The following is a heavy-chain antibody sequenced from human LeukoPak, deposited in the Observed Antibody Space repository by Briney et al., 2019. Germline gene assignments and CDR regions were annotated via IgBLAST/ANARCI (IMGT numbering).Heavy chain of an antibody. V-gene: IGHV3-21*01. J-gene: IGHJ5*02. Sequence: GGSLKLSCAASGFTFSFYSMHWVRQAPGKGLEWVSSISSYGNYIYYADSVKGRFIISRDNDKSSLHLQMNILSADDTAVYYCVRDHQPEVPTSDSSPSAWGQGTVVTVSS. CDR2: ISSYGNYI. CDR3: VRDHQPEVPTSDSSPSA. CDR1: GFTFSFYS. D-gene: IGHD2-2*01.